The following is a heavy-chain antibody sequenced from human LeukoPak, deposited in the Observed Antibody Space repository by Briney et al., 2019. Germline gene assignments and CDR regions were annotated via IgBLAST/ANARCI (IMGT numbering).Heavy chain of an antibody. CDR1: GGSISSYY. CDR3: ARESEEAGYCSSTSCLNDAFDI. Sequence: SETLSLTYTVSGGSISSYYWSWIRQPAGKGLEWIGRIYTSGSTNYNPSLKSRVTMSVDTSKNQFSLKLSSVTAADTAVYYCARESEEAGYCSSTSCLNDAFDIWGQGTMVTVSS. D-gene: IGHD2-2*01. CDR2: IYTSGST. V-gene: IGHV4-4*07. J-gene: IGHJ3*02.